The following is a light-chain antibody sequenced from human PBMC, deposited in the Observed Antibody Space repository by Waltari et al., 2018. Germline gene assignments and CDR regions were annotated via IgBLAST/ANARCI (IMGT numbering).Light chain of an antibody. J-gene: IGKJ2*01. CDR1: QSISIW. CDR2: DAS. Sequence: DIQMTQSPSTLSASVGDRVTITCRASQSISIWLAWYQPKPGKAPKLLIYDASSLESGVPSRFSGSGSGTEFTLTITNLQPDDFATYYCQQYKSYFFGQGTKVEIK. CDR3: QQYKSYF. V-gene: IGKV1-5*01.